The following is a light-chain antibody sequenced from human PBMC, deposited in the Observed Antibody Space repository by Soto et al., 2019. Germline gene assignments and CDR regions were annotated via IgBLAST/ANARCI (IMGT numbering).Light chain of an antibody. V-gene: IGLV8-61*01. CDR1: SGSVSTSYY. CDR3: APSDDSLNGPV. J-gene: IGLJ2*01. Sequence: QSVVTQEPSFSVSPGGTVTLTCGLSSGSVSTSYYPSWYQQTPGQAPRTLIDSTNTRSSGVPDRFSGSILGNKAALTITGAQADDESDYYCAPSDDSLNGPVFGGGTKLTVL. CDR2: STN.